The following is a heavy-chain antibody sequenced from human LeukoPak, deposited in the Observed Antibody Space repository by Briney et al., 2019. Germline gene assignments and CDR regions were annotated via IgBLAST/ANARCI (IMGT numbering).Heavy chain of an antibody. J-gene: IGHJ4*02. CDR2: INTDGSST. CDR1: GFSFSNYW. D-gene: IGHD2-2*01. CDR3: ASFELVVPAVDFDY. V-gene: IGHV3-74*01. Sequence: QPGGSLRLSCAASGFSFSNYWMHWVRQAPGKGLVWVSRINTDGSSTNYADSVKGRFTLSRDNAKNTVFLQMNSLRVEDTAVYYCASFELVVPAVDFDYWGQGTLVTVSS.